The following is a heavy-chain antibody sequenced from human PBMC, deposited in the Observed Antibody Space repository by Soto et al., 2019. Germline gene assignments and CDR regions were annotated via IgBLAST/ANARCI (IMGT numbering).Heavy chain of an antibody. CDR1: GYSFSIYW. V-gene: IGHV5-51*01. Sequence: CKGSGYSFSIYWIAWVRQMPGKGLEWMGTIYPDDSDTRYSPSFQGQVTISADKSISTAYLQWSSLQASDTAVYYCARLVQLYGEEYYFGMDAWGQGTTVTVSS. CDR3: ARLVQLYGEEYYFGMDA. J-gene: IGHJ6*02. CDR2: IYPDDSDT. D-gene: IGHD4-17*01.